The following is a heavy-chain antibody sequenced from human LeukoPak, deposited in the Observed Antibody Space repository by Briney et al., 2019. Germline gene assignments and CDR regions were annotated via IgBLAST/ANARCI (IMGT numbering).Heavy chain of an antibody. Sequence: GASVKVSCKASGYTFTGYYMHWVRQAPGQGLEWMGRINPNSGGTNYAQKFQGRVTMTRDTSISTAYMELSRLRSDDTAVYYCARGRILYYGSGSYYNELDYWGQGTLATVSS. CDR1: GYTFTGYY. CDR3: ARGRILYYGSGSYYNELDY. CDR2: INPNSGGT. D-gene: IGHD3-10*01. V-gene: IGHV1-2*06. J-gene: IGHJ4*02.